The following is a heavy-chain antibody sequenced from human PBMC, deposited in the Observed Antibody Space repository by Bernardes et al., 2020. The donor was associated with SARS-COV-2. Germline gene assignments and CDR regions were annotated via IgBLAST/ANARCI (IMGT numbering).Heavy chain of an antibody. J-gene: IGHJ4*02. Sequence: GGSLRLSRAASGFTFSSYSMNWVRQAPGKGLEWVSSISSSSSYIYYADSVKGRFTISRDNAKNSLYLQMNSLRAEDTAVYYCARDFGVVIESLFDYWGQGTLVTVSS. CDR1: GFTFSSYS. V-gene: IGHV3-21*01. CDR2: ISSSSSYI. CDR3: ARDFGVVIESLFDY. D-gene: IGHD3-3*01.